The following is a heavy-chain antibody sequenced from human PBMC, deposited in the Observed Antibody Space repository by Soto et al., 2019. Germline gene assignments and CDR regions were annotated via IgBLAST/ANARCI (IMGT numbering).Heavy chain of an antibody. Sequence: EVQLVESGGGLVQPGRSLRLSCAASGFTFDDYAMHWVRQAPGKGLEWVSGISWNSGSIGYADSVKGRFTISRDNAKNSLYLQMNSLRAEDTALYYCAKGTIVVVVAAQDYWGQGTLVTVSS. CDR3: AKGTIVVVVAAQDY. V-gene: IGHV3-9*01. J-gene: IGHJ4*02. CDR1: GFTFDDYA. D-gene: IGHD2-15*01. CDR2: ISWNSGSI.